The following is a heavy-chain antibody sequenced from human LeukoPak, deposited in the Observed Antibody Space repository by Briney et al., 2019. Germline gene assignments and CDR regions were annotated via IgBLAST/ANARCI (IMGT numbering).Heavy chain of an antibody. CDR2: IYTSGST. CDR1: GGSISSYY. CDR3: ARDSFWSGYPDY. V-gene: IGHV4-4*07. D-gene: IGHD3-3*01. J-gene: IGHJ4*02. Sequence: SETLSPTCTVSGGSISSYYWSWIRQPAGKGLEWIGRIYTSGSTNYNPSLKSRVTMSVDTSKNQFSLKLSSVTAADTAVYYCARDSFWSGYPDYWGQGTLVTVSS.